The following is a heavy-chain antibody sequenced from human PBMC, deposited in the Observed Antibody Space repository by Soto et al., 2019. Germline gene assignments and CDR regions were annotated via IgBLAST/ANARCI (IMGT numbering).Heavy chain of an antibody. CDR1: GFTFSSYA. J-gene: IGHJ4*02. CDR2: ISGSGGST. Sequence: EVQLLESGGGLVQPGGSLRLSCAASGFTFSSYAMSWVRQAPGKGLEWVSAISGSGGSTYYADSVKGRFTISRDNSKKPLYLQMNSLRAEDTAVYYCAKVNIEYDFWSGYDYWGQGTLVTVSS. V-gene: IGHV3-23*01. CDR3: AKVNIEYDFWSGYDY. D-gene: IGHD3-3*01.